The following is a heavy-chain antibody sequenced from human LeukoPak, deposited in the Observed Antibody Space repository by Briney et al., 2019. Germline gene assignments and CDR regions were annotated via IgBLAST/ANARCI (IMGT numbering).Heavy chain of an antibody. CDR2: ISGSGGST. Sequence: PGGSLRLSCAASGFTFSSYAMSWVRQVPGKGLEWVSAISGSGGSTDYADSVKGRFTISRDNSKDTLYLQMNSLRAEDTAVYYCAKDISGWGSRAVDYWGQGTLVTVSS. J-gene: IGHJ4*02. CDR1: GFTFSSYA. CDR3: AKDISGWGSRAVDY. V-gene: IGHV3-23*01. D-gene: IGHD6-19*01.